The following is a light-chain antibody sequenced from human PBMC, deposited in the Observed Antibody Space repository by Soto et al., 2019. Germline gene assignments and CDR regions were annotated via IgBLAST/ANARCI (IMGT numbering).Light chain of an antibody. CDR3: SSYTSSNTLVV. CDR1: SSDVGGYNY. V-gene: IGLV2-14*01. Sequence: QSVLTQPASVSGSPGQSITISCTGTSSDVGGYNYVSWYQQHPGKAPKLMIYDVSNRPSGVCKRFSGSKSGYTASLTISGLQAEDEADDYCSSYTSSNTLVVFGGGTKLTVL. J-gene: IGLJ2*01. CDR2: DVS.